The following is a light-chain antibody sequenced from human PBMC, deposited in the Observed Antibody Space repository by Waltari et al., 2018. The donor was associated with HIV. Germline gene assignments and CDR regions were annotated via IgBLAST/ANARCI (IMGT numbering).Light chain of an antibody. V-gene: IGKV1-9*01. CDR1: QGISSY. Sequence: DIQLTQSPSFLSASVGDRVTITCRASQGISSYLAWYQQKPGKAPKHLIYAASTLQSGVPSRFSGSGSGTEFTLTISILQPEDFATYYCQQLKSYRITFGQGTRVEIK. CDR2: AAS. J-gene: IGKJ5*01. CDR3: QQLKSYRIT.